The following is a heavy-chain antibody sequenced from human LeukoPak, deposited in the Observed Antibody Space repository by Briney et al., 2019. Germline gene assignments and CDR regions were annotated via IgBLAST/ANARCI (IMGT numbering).Heavy chain of an antibody. Sequence: ASVKVSYKASGYTFTSYGISWVRQAPGQGLEWMGWISAYNGNTNYAQKLQGRVTMTTDTSTSTAYMELRSLRSDDTAVYYCAREGDFWSGYLVFDYWGQGTLVTVSS. CDR3: AREGDFWSGYLVFDY. D-gene: IGHD3-3*01. CDR2: ISAYNGNT. V-gene: IGHV1-18*01. CDR1: GYTFTSYG. J-gene: IGHJ4*02.